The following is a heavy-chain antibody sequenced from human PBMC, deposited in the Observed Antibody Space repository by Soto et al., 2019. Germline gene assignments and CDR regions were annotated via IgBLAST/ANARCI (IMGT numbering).Heavy chain of an antibody. CDR3: PRAFSPGVAGRLFDF. V-gene: IGHV3-33*08. D-gene: IGHD6-19*01. J-gene: IGHJ4*02. Sequence: LRLSCVASGFTFSSYGMHWVRQAPGKGLEWLAVIWYDGSIKYYADSVKGRFTISRDDSKNTLYLQMDSLRVEDSAIYYCPRAFSPGVAGRLFDFWGLGTPVTVSS. CDR1: GFTFSSYG. CDR2: IWYDGSIK.